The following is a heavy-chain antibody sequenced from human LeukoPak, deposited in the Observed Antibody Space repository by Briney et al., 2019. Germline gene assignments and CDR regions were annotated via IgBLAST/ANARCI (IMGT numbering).Heavy chain of an antibody. V-gene: IGHV1-2*02. J-gene: IGHJ4*02. Sequence: ASVKVSCKASGYTFTGNYMHWVRQAPGQGLGWMGWINPNSGGTNYAQKFQGRVTMTRDTSISTAYMELSRLRSDDTAVYYCARESIVGATTLDYWGQGTLVTVSS. CDR1: GYTFTGNY. D-gene: IGHD1-26*01. CDR3: ARESIVGATTLDY. CDR2: INPNSGGT.